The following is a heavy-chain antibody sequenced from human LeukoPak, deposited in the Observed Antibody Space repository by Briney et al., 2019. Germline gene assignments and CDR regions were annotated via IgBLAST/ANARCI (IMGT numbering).Heavy chain of an antibody. J-gene: IGHJ6*03. CDR2: SSSSSSYI. Sequence: GGSLRLSCAASGLIFSSYSMNWVRQAPGKGLEWVSSSSSSSSYIYYADSVKGRFTISRDNAKNSLYLQMNSLRAEDTAVYYCARDLRGVSTEWLVQVGVYYYHMDVWGKGTTVTVSS. D-gene: IGHD6-19*01. V-gene: IGHV3-21*01. CDR3: ARDLRGVSTEWLVQVGVYYYHMDV. CDR1: GLIFSSYS.